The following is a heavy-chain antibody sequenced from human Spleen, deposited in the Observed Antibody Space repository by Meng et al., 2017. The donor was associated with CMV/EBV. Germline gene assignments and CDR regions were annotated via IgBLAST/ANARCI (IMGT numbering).Heavy chain of an antibody. J-gene: IGHJ6*02. Sequence: SKTLSLTCAVSGGSISSYFWNWIRQPPGKGLEWIGYIYYDGTTNYNSSLKSRVSISVDRVKNQVSLRLSSVTAADTAMYYCARVRSTSWRVYYYYGMDVWGQGTTVTVSS. V-gene: IGHV4-59*01. CDR3: ARVRSTSWRVYYYYGMDV. D-gene: IGHD2-2*01. CDR1: GGSISSYF. CDR2: IYYDGTT.